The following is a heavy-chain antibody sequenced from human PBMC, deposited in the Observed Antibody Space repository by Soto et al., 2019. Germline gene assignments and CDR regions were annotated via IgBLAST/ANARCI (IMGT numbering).Heavy chain of an antibody. D-gene: IGHD6-19*01. CDR3: ARDSSGWNYYFDY. Sequence: QLQLQASGPGLVKPSETLSLTCTVSGGSISSSDYYWGWIRQPPGKGLEWIGSIYSSGSTYYDPSLMSRVTVSVDTSKNQFSLKLNSVTAADTAVYYCARDSSGWNYYFDYWGQGTLVSVSS. V-gene: IGHV4-39*02. CDR1: GGSISSSDYY. CDR2: IYSSGST. J-gene: IGHJ4*02.